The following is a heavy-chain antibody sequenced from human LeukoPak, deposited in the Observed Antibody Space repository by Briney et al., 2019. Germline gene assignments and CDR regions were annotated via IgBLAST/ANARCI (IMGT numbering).Heavy chain of an antibody. CDR3: ARVMGDTAMVRASSAFDI. J-gene: IGHJ3*02. D-gene: IGHD5-18*01. CDR2: INPNSGGT. Sequence: GASVKVSCKASGYTFTGYYMHWVRQAPGQGLEWMGWINPNSGGTNYAQKFQGRVTMTRDTSTSTDYMELSRLRSDDTAVYYCARVMGDTAMVRASSAFDIWGQGTMVTVSS. CDR1: GYTFTGYY. V-gene: IGHV1-2*02.